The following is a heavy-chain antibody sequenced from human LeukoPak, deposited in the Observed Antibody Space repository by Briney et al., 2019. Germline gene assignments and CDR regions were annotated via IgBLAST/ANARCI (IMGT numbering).Heavy chain of an antibody. J-gene: IGHJ3*02. CDR1: GYSFTSYW. V-gene: IGHV5-51*01. CDR2: IYPGDSDT. CDR3: ARASASGSGSKGAFDI. D-gene: IGHD3-10*01. Sequence: GESLKISCKGSGYSFTSYWIGWVRQMPGKGLEWMGIIYPGDSDTRYSPSFQGQVTISADKSISTAYLQWSSLKASDTAMYYCARASASGSGSKGAFDIWGQGTMVTVSS.